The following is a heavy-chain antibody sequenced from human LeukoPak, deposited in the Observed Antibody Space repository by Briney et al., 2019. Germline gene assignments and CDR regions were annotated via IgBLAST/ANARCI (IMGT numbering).Heavy chain of an antibody. Sequence: GGSLRLSCTASGFTFNTFTMNWVRQAPGKGLEWVSNISTSGDRIFYGESVKGRFTISRDNSKNTLYLQMNSLRAEDTAVYYCAKSKGARFRPPFDYWGQGTLVTVSS. CDR2: ISTSGDRI. V-gene: IGHV3-23*01. CDR3: AKSKGARFRPPFDY. J-gene: IGHJ4*02. D-gene: IGHD3-16*01. CDR1: GFTFNTFT.